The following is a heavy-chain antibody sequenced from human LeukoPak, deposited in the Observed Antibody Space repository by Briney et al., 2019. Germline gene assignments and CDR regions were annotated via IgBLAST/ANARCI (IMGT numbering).Heavy chain of an antibody. Sequence: ASVKVSCKASGYTLTGYYMHWVRQAPGQGLEWMGWINPNSGGTNFAQNFQGRVTLTRDTSISTAYMELSRLRSDDTAVYYCALIKGGYHFDYWGQGTLVTVSS. D-gene: IGHD3-16*01. J-gene: IGHJ4*02. CDR3: ALIKGGYHFDY. CDR2: INPNSGGT. CDR1: GYTLTGYY. V-gene: IGHV1-2*02.